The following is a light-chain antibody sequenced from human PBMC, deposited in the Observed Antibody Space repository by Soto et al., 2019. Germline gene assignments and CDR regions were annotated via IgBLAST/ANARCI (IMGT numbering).Light chain of an antibody. CDR1: SSNIGAGYE. V-gene: IGLV1-40*01. CDR3: QSYDSSLSAL. Sequence: QPVLTQPPSVSGAPGQRVTISCTGSSSNIGAGYEVHWYQQLPGTAPKLLSYGNSNRPSGVPDRFSGSKSGTSASLAITGLQAEDEADYYCQSYDSSLSALFGGGTKLTVL. CDR2: GNS. J-gene: IGLJ3*02.